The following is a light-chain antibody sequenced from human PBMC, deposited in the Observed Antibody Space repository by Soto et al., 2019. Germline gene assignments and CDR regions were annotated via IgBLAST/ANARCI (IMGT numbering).Light chain of an antibody. Sequence: EIVMAQSPATLSVSPGERATLSCRASHSVDSKLAWYQQKPGQGPRLLIYGASSRATGIPARFSGSGSGTEFTLTTSSLQSEDFAVYYCQHYSTWLWTFGQGTKVEIK. V-gene: IGKV3-15*01. CDR1: HSVDSK. CDR3: QHYSTWLWT. J-gene: IGKJ1*01. CDR2: GAS.